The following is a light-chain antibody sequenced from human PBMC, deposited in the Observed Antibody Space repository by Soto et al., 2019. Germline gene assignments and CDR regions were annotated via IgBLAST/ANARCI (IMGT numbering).Light chain of an antibody. CDR3: QQYATSPRT. Sequence: EIVLTQSPGTLSLSPGERATLSCRASQSVSNSYLAWYQQKPGRAPRLLIYGASSRATDIPDRFSGSGSGTDFTLTITRLEPEDFAVYYCQQYATSPRTFGQGTKVDIK. CDR2: GAS. V-gene: IGKV3-20*01. J-gene: IGKJ1*01. CDR1: QSVSNSY.